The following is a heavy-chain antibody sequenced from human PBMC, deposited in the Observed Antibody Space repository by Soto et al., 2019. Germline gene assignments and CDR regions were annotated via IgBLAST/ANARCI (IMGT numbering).Heavy chain of an antibody. CDR3: ARGAGDGGFDY. Sequence: QVQLVESGGGVVQPGRSLRLSCAASGFTFNIYGMHWVRRAPGKGLEWVAVIWYDGTNKYYADSVKGRFTISRDNSKNTLYLEMNSLRVEDTAVYYCARGAGDGGFDYWGQGTLVTVSS. J-gene: IGHJ4*02. CDR2: IWYDGTNK. CDR1: GFTFNIYG. D-gene: IGHD3-10*01. V-gene: IGHV3-33*01.